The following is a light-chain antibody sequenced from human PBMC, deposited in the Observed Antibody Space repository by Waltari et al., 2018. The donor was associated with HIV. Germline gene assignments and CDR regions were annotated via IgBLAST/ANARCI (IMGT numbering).Light chain of an antibody. Sequence: DIVLTQSPATLSLSPVERATLFCRASQSVSSYLAWYQQKPGQAPRRLIYDASNRATGIPARFSGSGSGTDFTLTISSLEPEDFAVYYCQQRSRKLTFGGGTKVEVK. V-gene: IGKV3-11*01. CDR1: QSVSSY. CDR3: QQRSRKLT. J-gene: IGKJ4*01. CDR2: DAS.